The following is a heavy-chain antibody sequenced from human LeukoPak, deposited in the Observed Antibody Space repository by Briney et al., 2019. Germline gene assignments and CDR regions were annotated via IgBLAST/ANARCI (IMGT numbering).Heavy chain of an antibody. CDR3: AKDHTRYCSSTSCQAPVVGVAFDI. CDR1: GFTFSSYA. CDR2: ISGSGGST. D-gene: IGHD2-2*01. V-gene: IGHV3-23*01. Sequence: GGPLRLSCAASGFTFSSYAMSWVRQAPGKGLEWVSAISGSGGSTYYADSVKGRFTISRDNSKNTLYLQMNSLRAEDTAVYYCAKDHTRYCSSTSCQAPVVGVAFDIWGQGTMVTVSS. J-gene: IGHJ3*02.